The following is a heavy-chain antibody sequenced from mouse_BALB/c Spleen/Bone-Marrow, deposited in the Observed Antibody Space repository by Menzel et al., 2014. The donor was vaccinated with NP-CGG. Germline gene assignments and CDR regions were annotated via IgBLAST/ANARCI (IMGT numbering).Heavy chain of an antibody. CDR1: GFSLTSYG. D-gene: IGHD1-1*01. J-gene: IGHJ4*01. CDR2: IWVGGST. CDR3: ARDPITTEPMDY. Sequence: QVQLQQSGPGLVAPSQSLSITCTVSGFSLTSYGVHWVRQPPGKGLEWLGVIWVGGSTNYNSALMSRLSISKDNSKSQVFLKMNSLQSDDTAMYYCARDPITTEPMDYWGQGTSVTVSS. V-gene: IGHV2-9*02.